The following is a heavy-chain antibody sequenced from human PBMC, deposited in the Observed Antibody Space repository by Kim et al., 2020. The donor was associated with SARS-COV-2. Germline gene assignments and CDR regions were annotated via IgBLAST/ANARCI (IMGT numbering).Heavy chain of an antibody. CDR1: GYSFTSYW. CDR3: ARPRIPGIAAAGSDFDY. V-gene: IGHV5-10-1*01. Sequence: GESLKISCKGSGYSFTSYWISWVRQMPGKGLEWMGRIDPSDSYTNYSPSFQGHVTISADKSISTAYLQWSSLKASDTAMYYCARPRIPGIAAAGSDFDYWGQGTLVTVSS. J-gene: IGHJ4*02. D-gene: IGHD6-13*01. CDR2: IDPSDSYT.